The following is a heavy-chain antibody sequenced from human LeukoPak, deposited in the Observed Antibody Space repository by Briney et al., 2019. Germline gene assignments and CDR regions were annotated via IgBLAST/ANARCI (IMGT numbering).Heavy chain of an antibody. CDR1: GFTFSTAS. Sequence: PGGSLRLSYAASGFTFSTASLHWVRQAPGRGLEWVSASDTGFGTYYPDSLKGRFTISRDNSKNTLFLQMNSLRAEDTAVYYCARSSGWWSLDYWGQGTLVTVSS. J-gene: IGHJ4*02. D-gene: IGHD6-19*01. CDR3: ARSSGWWSLDY. CDR2: SDTGFGT. V-gene: IGHV3-23*01.